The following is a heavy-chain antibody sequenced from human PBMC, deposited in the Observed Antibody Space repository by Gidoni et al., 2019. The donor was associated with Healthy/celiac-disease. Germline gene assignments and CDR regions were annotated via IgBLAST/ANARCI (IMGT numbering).Heavy chain of an antibody. V-gene: IGHV3-43*01. D-gene: IGHD3-22*01. Sequence: EVQSVVSGGVVVQPGGTLRPSCSASGLPFEDYTMHWVRQAPGKGLEWVSLISLDGGSTYYADSVKGRFTISRDNSKNSLYLQMNSLRTEDTALYYCAKEQRGYYPGGFDYWGQGTLVTVSS. CDR2: ISLDGGST. CDR3: AKEQRGYYPGGFDY. J-gene: IGHJ4*02. CDR1: GLPFEDYT.